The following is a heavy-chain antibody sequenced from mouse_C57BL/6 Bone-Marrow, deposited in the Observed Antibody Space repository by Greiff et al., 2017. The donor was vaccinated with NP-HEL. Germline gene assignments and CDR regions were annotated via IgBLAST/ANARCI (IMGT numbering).Heavy chain of an antibody. CDR1: GYTFTDYN. CDR3: ARSGYGNYVAY. CDR2: INPNNGGT. D-gene: IGHD2-10*02. J-gene: IGHJ3*01. Sequence: EVKLMESGPELVKPGASVKIPCKASGYTFTDYNMDWVKQSHGKSLEWIGDINPNNGGTIYNQKFKGKATLTVDKSSSTAYMELRSLTSEDTAVYYCARSGYGNYVAYWGQGTLVTVSA. V-gene: IGHV1-18*01.